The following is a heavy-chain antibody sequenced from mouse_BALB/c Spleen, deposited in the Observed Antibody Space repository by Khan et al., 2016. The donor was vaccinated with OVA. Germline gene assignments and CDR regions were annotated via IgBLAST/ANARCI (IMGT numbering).Heavy chain of an antibody. V-gene: IGHV1S132*01. CDR2: IFPGTGTT. CDR1: GYTFTSYW. D-gene: IGHD2-1*01. CDR3: ARGYFGNYEFAY. Sequence: QVQLQQSGAELVKPGASVKLSCKISGYTFTSYWIQWVKQRPGQGLGWIGQIFPGTGTTYSNENFKAKATLTVDTSSSTAYMQLSSLTSEDSAVYFCARGYFGNYEFAYWGQGTLVTVSA. J-gene: IGHJ3*01.